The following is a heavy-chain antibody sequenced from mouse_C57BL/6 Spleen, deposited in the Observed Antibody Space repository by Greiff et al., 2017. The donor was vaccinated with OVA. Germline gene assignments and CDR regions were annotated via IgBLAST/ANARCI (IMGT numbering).Heavy chain of an antibody. CDR3: ARLKDPYMDY. J-gene: IGHJ4*01. CDR2: IYPGDGDT. Sequence: VQLQQSGPELVKPGASVKISCKASGYAFSSYWMNWVEQRPGKGLEWIGRIYPGDGDTNYNGKFKGKATLTANKSSSTACMLLIVQTSEDSAVYFCARLKDPYMDYWGQGTSVTVSS. V-gene: IGHV1-82*01. CDR1: GYAFSSYW. D-gene: IGHD1-3*01.